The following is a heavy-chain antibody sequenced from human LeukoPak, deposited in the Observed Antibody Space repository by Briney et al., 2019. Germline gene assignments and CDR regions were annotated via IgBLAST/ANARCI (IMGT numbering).Heavy chain of an antibody. Sequence: GGSLRLSCAASAFTFSSYGMHWVRQAPGKGLEWVAFIRYDTINKYYADSVEGRFTISRDDSTNTLYLQMNSLRAEDTAVYYCVKDTATPVTGGYFYYYMDVWGNGTTVTVSS. V-gene: IGHV3-30*02. D-gene: IGHD4-11*01. CDR2: IRYDTINK. J-gene: IGHJ6*03. CDR1: AFTFSSYG. CDR3: VKDTATPVTGGYFYYYMDV.